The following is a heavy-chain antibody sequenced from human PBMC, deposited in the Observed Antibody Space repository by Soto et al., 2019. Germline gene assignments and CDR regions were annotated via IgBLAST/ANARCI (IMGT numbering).Heavy chain of an antibody. CDR1: GFTSSSYV. V-gene: IGHV3-30-3*01. J-gene: IGHJ3*02. CDR3: ARAFLPSGWPNIYAFDI. CDR2: ISDDGSNE. Sequence: GGSLRLSCAASGFTSSSYVMHWVRQAPGKGLEWVALISDDGSNENYADAVKGRFTIFRDKSTSTLYLQMNSLRPEDTAVYSCARAFLPSGWPNIYAFDIWGQGTMVTVS. D-gene: IGHD6-19*01.